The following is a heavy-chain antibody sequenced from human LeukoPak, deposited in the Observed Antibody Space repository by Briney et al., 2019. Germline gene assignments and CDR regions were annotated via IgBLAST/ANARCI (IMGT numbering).Heavy chain of an antibody. Sequence: GASVKVSCKVSGYTLTELSMHWVRQAPGKGLEWMGGFDPEDGETIYAQKFQGRVTMTEDTSTDAAYMELSSLRSEDTAVYYCATPDSGSYWVFDYWGQGTLVTVSS. CDR1: GYTLTELS. D-gene: IGHD1-26*01. CDR3: ATPDSGSYWVFDY. V-gene: IGHV1-24*01. CDR2: FDPEDGET. J-gene: IGHJ4*02.